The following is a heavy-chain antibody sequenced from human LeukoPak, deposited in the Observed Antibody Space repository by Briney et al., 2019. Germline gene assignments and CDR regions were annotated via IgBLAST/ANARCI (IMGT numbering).Heavy chain of an antibody. J-gene: IGHJ4*02. D-gene: IGHD1-26*01. CDR3: ARDGGSYRPDY. CDR1: GYTFIGYY. V-gene: IGHV1-2*02. CDR2: INPNSGGT. Sequence: ASVKVSCKASGYTFIGYYMHWVRQAPGQGLEWMGWINPNSGGTTYAQKFQGRVTMTRDTSINTAYMELSRLKSDDTAVYYCARDGGSYRPDYWGQGTLVTVSS.